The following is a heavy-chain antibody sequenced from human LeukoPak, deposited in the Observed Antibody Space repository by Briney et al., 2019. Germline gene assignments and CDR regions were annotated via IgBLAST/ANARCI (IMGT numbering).Heavy chain of an antibody. Sequence: GGSLRLSCAASGFTFSSYWMHWVRQAPGKGLVWVSRINSDGSSTSYADSVKGRFTISRDNAKNTLYLQMNSLRAEDTAVYYCARAGFAYCGGDCYRDYYYYMDVWGKGTTVTVSS. CDR1: GFTFSSYW. CDR3: ARAGFAYCGGDCYRDYYYYMDV. J-gene: IGHJ6*03. V-gene: IGHV3-74*01. CDR2: INSDGSST. D-gene: IGHD2-21*02.